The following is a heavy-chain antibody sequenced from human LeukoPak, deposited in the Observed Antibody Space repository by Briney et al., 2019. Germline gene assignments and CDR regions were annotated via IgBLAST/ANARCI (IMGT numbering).Heavy chain of an antibody. CDR3: AKSDFIVVVPAAMYY. Sequence: GGSLRLSCAASGFTFSSYAMSWVRQAPGKGLEWVSAISGSGGSTYYADSVKGRFTISRDNSKNTLYLQMNSLRAEDTAVHYCAKSDFIVVVPAAMYYWGQGTLVTVSS. CDR1: GFTFSSYA. D-gene: IGHD2-2*01. J-gene: IGHJ4*02. CDR2: ISGSGGST. V-gene: IGHV3-23*01.